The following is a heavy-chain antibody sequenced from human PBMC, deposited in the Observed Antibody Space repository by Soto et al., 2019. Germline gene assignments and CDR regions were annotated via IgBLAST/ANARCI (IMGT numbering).Heavy chain of an antibody. CDR1: GFTLSGYA. CDR3: ARRARPYFYYLDV. Sequence: GGSLRLSCAASGFTLSGYAMDWVRQAPGKGLEYVSGISSNGVGTYYANSVQGRFTISRDNSKNTVYLQMGSLRPEDMAVYYCARRARPYFYYLDVWGKGTTVTVSS. CDR2: ISSNGVGT. D-gene: IGHD6-6*01. V-gene: IGHV3-64*01. J-gene: IGHJ6*03.